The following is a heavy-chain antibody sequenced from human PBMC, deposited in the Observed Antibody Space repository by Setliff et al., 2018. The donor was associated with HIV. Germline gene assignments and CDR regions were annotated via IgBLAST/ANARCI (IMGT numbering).Heavy chain of an antibody. V-gene: IGHV1-69*13. Sequence: GASVKVSCKTSGGTLSNYVIIWVRQAPGQGLEWMGMIIPMYNIPAYAQKFQGRVTFTADESTSTAYMELSSLGSEDTAVYYCARDQTGVAAAAFGGGSAWSDEGFDIWGQGTMVTVSS. D-gene: IGHD6-13*01. CDR3: ARDQTGVAAAAFGGGSAWSDEGFDI. CDR1: GGTLSNYV. CDR2: IIPMYNIP. J-gene: IGHJ3*02.